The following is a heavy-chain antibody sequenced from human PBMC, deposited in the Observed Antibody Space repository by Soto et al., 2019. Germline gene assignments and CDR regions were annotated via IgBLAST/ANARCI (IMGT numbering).Heavy chain of an antibody. V-gene: IGHV4-59*08. J-gene: IGHJ4*02. CDR2: IYYSGST. D-gene: IGHD3-16*02. CDR3: ARHKLHLGELSLYDY. Sequence: SETLSLTCTVSGGSISSYYWSWIRQPPGKGLEWIGYIYYSGSTNYNPSLKSRVTISVDTSKNQFSLKLSSVTAADTAVYYCARHKLHLGELSLYDYWGQGTLVTVSS. CDR1: GGSISSYY.